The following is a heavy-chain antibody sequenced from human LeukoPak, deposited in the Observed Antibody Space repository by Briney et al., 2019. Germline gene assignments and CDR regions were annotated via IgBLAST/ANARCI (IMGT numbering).Heavy chain of an antibody. D-gene: IGHD3-22*01. CDR2: ISYDGSNK. V-gene: IGHV3-30*18. CDR3: AKASSGYYYPNWYFDL. J-gene: IGHJ2*01. CDR1: GFTFSSYG. Sequence: LPGGSLRLSCAASGFTFSSYGMHWVRQAPGKGLEWVAVISYDGSNKNYADSVKGRFTISRDNSKNTLYLQMDSLRAEDTAVYYCAKASSGYYYPNWYFDLWGRGPLVTVSS.